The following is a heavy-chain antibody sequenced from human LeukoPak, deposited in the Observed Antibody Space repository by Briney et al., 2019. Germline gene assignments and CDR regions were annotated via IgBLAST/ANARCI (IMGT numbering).Heavy chain of an antibody. CDR2: ISYDGSNK. D-gene: IGHD4-17*01. V-gene: IGHV3-30*18. Sequence: GGSLRLSCAASGFTFSSYGMHWVRQAPAKGLEWVAIISYDGSNKYYADSVKGRFTIPRDNSKNTLYLQMNSLRAEDTAVYYCAKSTTVTQRGYFDYWGQGTLVTVSS. CDR1: GFTFSSYG. CDR3: AKSTTVTQRGYFDY. J-gene: IGHJ4*02.